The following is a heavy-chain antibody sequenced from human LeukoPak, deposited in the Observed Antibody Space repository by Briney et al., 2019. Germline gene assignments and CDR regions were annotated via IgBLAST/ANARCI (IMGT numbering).Heavy chain of an antibody. CDR2: ISSSGSTI. CDR3: ARDRGYCSSTSCYAAGIFDY. D-gene: IGHD2-2*01. Sequence: GGSLRLSCAASGFTFSSYEMNWVRQAPGKGLEWVSYISSSGSTIYYADSVKGRFTISRDNAKNSLYLQMNSLRAEVTAVYYCARDRGYCSSTSCYAAGIFDYWGQGTLVTVSS. J-gene: IGHJ4*02. V-gene: IGHV3-48*03. CDR1: GFTFSSYE.